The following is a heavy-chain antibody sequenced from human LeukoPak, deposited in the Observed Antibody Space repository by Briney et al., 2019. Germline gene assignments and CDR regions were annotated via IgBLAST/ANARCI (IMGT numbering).Heavy chain of an antibody. CDR2: TGGAVDNT. Sequence: PGPWPRRSFAAFALAVRIVAMSWVRPAPQHWPEWVSGTGGAVDNTFYAVSVKVRFSISRANVKNTLYLQMNRLRVEDTAVYNCAKMAGLTYEEYYIDYWGQGTQVTVSS. D-gene: IGHD2-21*01. J-gene: IGHJ4*02. CDR1: ALAVRIVA. CDR3: AKMAGLTYEEYYIDY. V-gene: IGHV3-23*01.